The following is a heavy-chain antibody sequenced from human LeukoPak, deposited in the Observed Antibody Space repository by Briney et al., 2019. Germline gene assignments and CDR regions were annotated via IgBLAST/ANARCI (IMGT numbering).Heavy chain of an antibody. CDR3: AREGDSSVYCDY. Sequence: PSETLSLTCAVYRGSFSGYYWSWIRQPPGKGLEWIGEIHHSGSTNYNPSLKSRVTISVDTSKNQFSLKLSSVTAADTAVYYCAREGDSSVYCDYWGQGTLVTVSS. CDR1: RGSFSGYY. CDR2: IHHSGST. J-gene: IGHJ4*02. V-gene: IGHV4-34*01. D-gene: IGHD3-22*01.